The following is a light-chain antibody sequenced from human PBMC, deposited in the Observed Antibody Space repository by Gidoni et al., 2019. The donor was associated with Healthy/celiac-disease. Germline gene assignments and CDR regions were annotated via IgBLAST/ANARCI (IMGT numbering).Light chain of an antibody. CDR1: QDISNY. CDR3: QQYDNLPLT. J-gene: IGKJ4*01. CDR2: DAS. V-gene: IGKV1-33*01. Sequence: DIQMTQSPSSLSASVGDRVTITCQASQDISNYLNCYQQKPGKAPKLLIYDASNFETGVPSRFSGSGSGTDFTFTISSLQPEDIATYYCQQYDNLPLTCXGXTKVEIK.